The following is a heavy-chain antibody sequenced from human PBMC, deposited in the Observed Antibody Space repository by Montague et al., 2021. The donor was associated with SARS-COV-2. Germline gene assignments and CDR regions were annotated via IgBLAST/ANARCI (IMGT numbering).Heavy chain of an antibody. J-gene: IGHJ5*02. Sequence: TLSLTCTVSGGSISSGAYYWSCIRQHPGKGLEWIGYIYYSGSTYYNPSLKSRVTISVDTSKNQFSLKLSSVTAADTAVYYCARATRSIVVLNWFDPWGQGTLVTVSS. CDR2: IYYSGST. V-gene: IGHV4-31*03. CDR1: GGSISSGAYY. CDR3: ARATRSIVVLNWFDP. D-gene: IGHD3-22*01.